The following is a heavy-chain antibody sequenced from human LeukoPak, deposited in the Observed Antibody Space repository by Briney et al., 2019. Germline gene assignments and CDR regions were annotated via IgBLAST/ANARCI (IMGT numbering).Heavy chain of an antibody. CDR2: IYPGDSDI. D-gene: IGHD3-16*01. V-gene: IGHV5-51*01. CDR1: GYGFSTYW. Sequence: GESLKISCKGSGYGFSTYWIGWVRQMPGQGLEWMGIIYPGDSDIRYNPSFQGQVTISADKSISTAYLQWSSLKASDTAMYYCVGQVDAGGYWGQGTLVTVSS. J-gene: IGHJ4*02. CDR3: VGQVDAGGY.